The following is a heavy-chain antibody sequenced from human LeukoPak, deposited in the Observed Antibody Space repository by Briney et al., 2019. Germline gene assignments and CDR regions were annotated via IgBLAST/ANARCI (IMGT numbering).Heavy chain of an antibody. Sequence: SETLSLTCTVSGGSISSYYWSWIRQPPGKGLEWIGYIYYRGSTNYNPSLKSRVTISVDTSKNQFSLKLSSVTAADTAVYYCARLPLRSHFDYWGQGTLVTVSS. J-gene: IGHJ4*02. CDR2: IYYRGST. CDR3: ARLPLRSHFDY. CDR1: GGSISSYY. V-gene: IGHV4-59*08.